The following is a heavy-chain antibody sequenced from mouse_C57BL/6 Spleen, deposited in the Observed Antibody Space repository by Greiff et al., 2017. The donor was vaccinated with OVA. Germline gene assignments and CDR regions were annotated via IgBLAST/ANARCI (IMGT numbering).Heavy chain of an antibody. Sequence: QVQLQQSGAELARPGASVKLSCKASGYTFTSYGISWVKQRTGQGLEWIGEIYPRSGNTSYNEKFKGKATLTADKASSTAYMELRSLTSEDAAVYFGARDYGRYFDDWGTGTTVTVSS. D-gene: IGHD1-1*01. V-gene: IGHV1-81*01. J-gene: IGHJ1*03. CDR2: IYPRSGNT. CDR1: GYTFTSYG. CDR3: ARDYGRYFDD.